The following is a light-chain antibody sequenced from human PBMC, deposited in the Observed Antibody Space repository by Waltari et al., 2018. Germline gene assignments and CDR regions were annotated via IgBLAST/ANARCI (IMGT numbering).Light chain of an antibody. Sequence: DIQMTQSPSTLSASVGDRVTITCRASQTISSWLAWYQQKPGKAPNLLIYDASSLESGVPSRFSGSGSGTDFTLTISSLQTEDVAVYYCQQYYTTPLTFGGGTKVEIK. J-gene: IGKJ4*01. CDR1: QTISSW. CDR3: QQYYTTPLT. V-gene: IGKV1-5*01. CDR2: DAS.